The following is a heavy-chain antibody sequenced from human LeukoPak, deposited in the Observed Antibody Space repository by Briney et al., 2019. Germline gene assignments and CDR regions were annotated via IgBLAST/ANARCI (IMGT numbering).Heavy chain of an antibody. CDR2: IYYSGST. V-gene: IGHV4-59*01. D-gene: IGHD3-22*01. Sequence: SETLSLTCTVSGGSLSSFYWSWIRQPPGKGLEWIGYIYYSGSTNYNPSLESRVTISVDTSKNQFSLKLSSVTAAGTAVYYCARTILEYYYDSNGRYYFDYWGQGTLVTVSS. CDR3: ARTILEYYYDSNGRYYFDY. J-gene: IGHJ4*02. CDR1: GGSLSSFY.